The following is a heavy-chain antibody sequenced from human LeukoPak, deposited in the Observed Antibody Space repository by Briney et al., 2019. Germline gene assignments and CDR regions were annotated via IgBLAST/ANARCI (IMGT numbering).Heavy chain of an antibody. D-gene: IGHD3-3*01. CDR3: ARGVRFLECTD. Sequence: PGGSLRLSCAASGFTFSSYGMHWVRRAPGKGLEWVAVISYDGSNKYYADSVKGRFTISRDNSKNTLYLQMNSLRAEDTAVYYCARGVRFLECTDWGQGTLVTVSS. V-gene: IGHV3-30*19. J-gene: IGHJ4*02. CDR1: GFTFSSYG. CDR2: ISYDGSNK.